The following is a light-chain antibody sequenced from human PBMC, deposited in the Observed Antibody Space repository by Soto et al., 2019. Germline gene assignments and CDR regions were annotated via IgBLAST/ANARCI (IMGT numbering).Light chain of an antibody. J-gene: IGKJ1*01. CDR3: QQTSAFPRT. Sequence: DIQMTQSPSSVSASVGDRLTITCRASRDISNSLAWYQQTPGKAPKLLLRGASSLHRGVPSRFSGGGAGTEFTLTIXSLQPEDFATYYCQQTSAFPRTFGQGTKVDIK. V-gene: IGKV1-12*01. CDR2: GAS. CDR1: RDISNS.